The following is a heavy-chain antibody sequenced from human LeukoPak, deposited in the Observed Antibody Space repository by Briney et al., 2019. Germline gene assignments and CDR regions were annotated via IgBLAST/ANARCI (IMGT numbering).Heavy chain of an antibody. Sequence: GGSLRLSCAASGFTFSSYAMTWVRQAPGKGLEWVSAISGSGNSTYYADSVKGRFTISRDNSKNTLYLQINSLRAEGTAVYYCAKVQTPYCSSTSCYNFDYWGQGTLVTVSS. CDR1: GFTFSSYA. V-gene: IGHV3-23*01. D-gene: IGHD2-2*02. J-gene: IGHJ4*02. CDR3: AKVQTPYCSSTSCYNFDY. CDR2: ISGSGNST.